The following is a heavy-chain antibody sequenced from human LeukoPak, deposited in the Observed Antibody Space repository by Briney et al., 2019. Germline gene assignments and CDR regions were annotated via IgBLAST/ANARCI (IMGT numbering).Heavy chain of an antibody. CDR3: AKDPLHGYYYYGMDV. CDR2: SDDAGGR. CDR1: GFTFSTHA. D-gene: IGHD2-15*01. J-gene: IGHJ6*02. V-gene: IGHV3-23*01. Sequence: GGSLRLSCATSGFTFSTHAMSWVRQAPGKGLEWVSGSDDAGGRYYADSVKGRFTISRDNSKNTLYLQMNSLRAEDTAVYYCAKDPLHGYYYYGMDVWGQGTTVTVSS.